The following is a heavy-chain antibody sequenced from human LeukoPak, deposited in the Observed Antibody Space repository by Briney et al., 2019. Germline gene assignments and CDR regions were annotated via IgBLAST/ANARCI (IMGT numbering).Heavy chain of an antibody. D-gene: IGHD6-13*01. CDR3: ARVARYSSSWYFPDY. Sequence: SETLSLTCAVYGGSFSGYYWSWIRQPPGKGLEWIGEINHSGSTNYNPSLKSRVTISVDTSKNQFSLKLSSVTAADTAVYYCARVARYSSSWYFPDYWGQGTLVTVSS. CDR2: INHSGST. CDR1: GGSFSGYY. J-gene: IGHJ4*02. V-gene: IGHV4-34*01.